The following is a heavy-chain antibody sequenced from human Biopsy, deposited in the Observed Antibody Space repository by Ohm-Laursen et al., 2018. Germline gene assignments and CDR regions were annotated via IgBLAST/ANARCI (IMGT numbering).Heavy chain of an antibody. Sequence: TLSLTCSVSGGSLNNHYWSWIRQSPGKGLEWLAYIYSSGRTNYNPSLKSRIIVSVDTSKNQLFLKGTSVTATDTAMYYCARHDRSGYWGLDYWGQGALVTVSA. CDR1: GGSLNNHY. CDR2: IYSSGRT. V-gene: IGHV4-4*08. D-gene: IGHD3-22*01. CDR3: ARHDRSGYWGLDY. J-gene: IGHJ4*02.